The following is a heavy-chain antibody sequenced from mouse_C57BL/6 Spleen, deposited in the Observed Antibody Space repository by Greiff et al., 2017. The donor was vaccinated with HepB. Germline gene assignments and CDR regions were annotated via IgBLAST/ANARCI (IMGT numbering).Heavy chain of an antibody. CDR3: AREGRSYDYDSY. CDR2: IHPNSGST. V-gene: IGHV1-64*01. Sequence: VQLQQPGAELVKPGASVKLSCKASGYTFTSYWMHWVKQRPGQGLEWIGMIHPNSGSTNYNEKFKSKATLTVDKSSSTAYMQLSSLTSEDSAVYYSAREGRSYDYDSYWGQGTTLTVSS. D-gene: IGHD2-4*01. J-gene: IGHJ2*01. CDR1: GYTFTSYW.